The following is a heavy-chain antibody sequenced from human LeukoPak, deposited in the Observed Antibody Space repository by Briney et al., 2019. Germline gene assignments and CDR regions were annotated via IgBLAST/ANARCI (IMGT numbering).Heavy chain of an antibody. CDR2: IYYSGST. J-gene: IGHJ4*02. D-gene: IGHD5-24*01. CDR1: GGSISSYY. V-gene: IGHV4-59*01. CDR3: AREKMATIDY. Sequence: SETLSLTCTVSGGSISSYYWSWIRQPPGKGQEWIGYIYYSGSTNYNPSLKSRVTISVDTSKNQFSLKLSSVTAADTAVYYCAREKMATIDYWGQGTLVTVSS.